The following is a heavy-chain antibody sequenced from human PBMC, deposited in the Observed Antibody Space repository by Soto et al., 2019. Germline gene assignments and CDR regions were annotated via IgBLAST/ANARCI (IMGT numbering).Heavy chain of an antibody. D-gene: IGHD1-7*01. CDR2: IKQDGSEK. V-gene: IGHV3-7*05. CDR3: ARARVRFSKEKKTTTYYFDY. J-gene: IGHJ4*02. Sequence: EVQLVESGGGLVQPGGSLRLSCAASGFTFSSYWMSWVRQAPGKGLEWVANIKQDGSEKYYVDSVKGRFTISRDNAKNSLYLQMNSLRAEDTAVYYCARARVRFSKEKKTTTYYFDYWGQGTLVTVSS. CDR1: GFTFSSYW.